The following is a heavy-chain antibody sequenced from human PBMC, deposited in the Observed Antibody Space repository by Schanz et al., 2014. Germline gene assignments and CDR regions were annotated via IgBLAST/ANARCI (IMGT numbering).Heavy chain of an antibody. CDR1: GGTFSSST. V-gene: IGHV1-69*08. J-gene: IGHJ3*02. Sequence: QVQLVQSGAEVKKPGSSVKVSCKASGGTFSSSTLTWVRQAPGQGLEWMGRIIPILDKTNYAQKFQGRVKMAAEQTTSQGFMEVRRLRSEDTAVQLWARGMGDQRWPDLNEAFYIRGQGTIGNVPS. CDR3: ARGMGDQRWPDLNEAFYI. D-gene: IGHD3-16*01. CDR2: IIPILDKT.